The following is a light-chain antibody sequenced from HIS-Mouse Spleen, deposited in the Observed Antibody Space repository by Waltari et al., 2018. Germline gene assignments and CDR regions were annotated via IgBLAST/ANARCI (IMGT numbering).Light chain of an antibody. CDR3: QQYNNWPPWT. J-gene: IGKJ1*01. Sequence: EIVMTQSPATLSVSPGERATLSCRASQSVSSNFAWYQQKPGQAPRLLIYGASTRATGTPARFSGSGSGTEFTLTISSMQSEDFAVYYCQQYNNWPPWTSGQGTKVEIK. CDR1: QSVSSN. CDR2: GAS. V-gene: IGKV3-15*01.